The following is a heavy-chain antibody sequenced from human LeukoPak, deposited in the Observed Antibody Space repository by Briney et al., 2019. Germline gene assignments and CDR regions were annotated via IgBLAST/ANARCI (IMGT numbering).Heavy chain of an antibody. CDR3: TTYYDSGPSKD. CDR2: IKKGGGAQ. J-gene: IGHJ4*02. Sequence: GGSLRLSCAASGFTFSTYWMTWVRQATGEGLEWVVNIKKGGGAQFYGDSVKGRFTISRDNTKNSLYLQMNSLRAEDTAMYYCTTYYDSGPSKDWGQGTLVTVSS. D-gene: IGHD3-22*01. CDR1: GFTFSTYW. V-gene: IGHV3-7*05.